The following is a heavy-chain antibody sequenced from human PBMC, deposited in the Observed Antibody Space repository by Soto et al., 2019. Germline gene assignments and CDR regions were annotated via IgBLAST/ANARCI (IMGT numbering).Heavy chain of an antibody. CDR3: TTTRTGTNVFDN. CDR1: GITFSNAW. V-gene: IGHV3-15*01. CDR2: IRRKTDGGTT. J-gene: IGHJ3*02. Sequence: EVQLVESGGGLVEPGGSLRLSCAASGITFSNAWMNWVRKAPGKGLEYIGRIRRKTDGGTTEYAAPVESRFTVSRDDSKNALYLQMSGLKTEDTAVYYCTTTRTGTNVFDNWGQGTLVTVSS. D-gene: IGHD1-1*01.